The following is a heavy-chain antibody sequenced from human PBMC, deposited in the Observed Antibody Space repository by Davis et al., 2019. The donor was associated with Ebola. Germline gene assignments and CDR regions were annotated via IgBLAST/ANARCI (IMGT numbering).Heavy chain of an antibody. V-gene: IGHV3-48*04. Sequence: GESLKISCAASGFTFSRCSLNWVRQAPGKGLEWISYISSRDNTIYYADSVKSRFTISRDNAKNTLYLQMNSLGAEDTAVYYCGRYRPWTTESTTVVSDCWGQGTLVTVSS. CDR1: GFTFSRCS. D-gene: IGHD4-11*01. CDR3: GRYRPWTTESTTVVSDC. J-gene: IGHJ4*02. CDR2: ISSRDNTI.